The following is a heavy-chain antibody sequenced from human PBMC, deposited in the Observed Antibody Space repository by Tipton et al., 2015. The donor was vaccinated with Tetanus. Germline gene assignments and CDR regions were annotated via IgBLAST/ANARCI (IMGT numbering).Heavy chain of an antibody. CDR2: ISDTGTNT. V-gene: IGHV3-23*01. CDR3: AKIKYNSRWDNNYFYYGMDA. J-gene: IGHJ6*02. Sequence: SLRLSCVASKFTFSSYAMTWVRQAPGKGLEWVSRISDTGTNTYYADSVKGRFTISRDNSKNTLYLQMNSLRAEDTAVYYCAKIKYNSRWDNNYFYYGMDARGQGTTVTVSS. D-gene: IGHD6-13*01. CDR1: KFTFSSYA.